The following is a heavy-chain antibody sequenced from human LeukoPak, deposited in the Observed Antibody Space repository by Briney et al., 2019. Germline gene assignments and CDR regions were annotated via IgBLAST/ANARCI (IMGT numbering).Heavy chain of an antibody. CDR1: GFTFSSYS. D-gene: IGHD3-10*01. Sequence: SGGSLRLSCAASGFTFSSYSRNWVRQAPGKGLEWVSSISSSSRYIYYADSVQGRFTISRDNAKNSLYLQMNSLRAEDTAVYYCARDRWGSGTGGFDYWGQGTLVTVSS. J-gene: IGHJ4*02. V-gene: IGHV3-21*01. CDR2: ISSSSRYI. CDR3: ARDRWGSGTGGFDY.